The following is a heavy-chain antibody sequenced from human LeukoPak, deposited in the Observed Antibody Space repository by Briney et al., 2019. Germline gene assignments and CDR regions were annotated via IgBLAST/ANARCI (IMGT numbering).Heavy chain of an antibody. CDR3: ARAGSNWNYVY. V-gene: IGHV3-7*01. D-gene: IGHD1-7*01. CDR2: IKQDGSEK. Sequence: QPGGSLRLSCAASGFIFSSFSVNWVRQTPGKGLEWVANIKQDGSEKYYADSVKGRFTISRDNTKNSLSLQMNSLRAEDTAVYYCARAGSNWNYVYWGQGTLVTVSS. CDR1: GFIFSSFS. J-gene: IGHJ4*02.